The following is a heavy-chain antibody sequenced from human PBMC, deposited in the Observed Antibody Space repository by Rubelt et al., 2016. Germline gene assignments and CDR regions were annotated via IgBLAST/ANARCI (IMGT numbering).Heavy chain of an antibody. D-gene: IGHD1-1*01. V-gene: IGHV4-38-2*01. CDR3: ARGYRVFDY. Sequence: PPGKGLEWIGNIYHSGSTYYNPSLKSRVTISVDTSKNQFSLKLSSVTAADTAVYYCARGYRVFDYWGQGTLVTVSS. CDR2: IYHSGST. J-gene: IGHJ4*02.